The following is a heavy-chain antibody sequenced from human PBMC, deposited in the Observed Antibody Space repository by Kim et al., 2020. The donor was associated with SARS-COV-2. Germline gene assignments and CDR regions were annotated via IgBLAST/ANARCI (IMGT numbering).Heavy chain of an antibody. D-gene: IGHD3-10*01. CDR1: GFTFSNNA. CDR3: ARAPFGFWGVGYFG. J-gene: IGHJ4*03. Sequence: GGSLRLSCAASGFTFSNNAMSWVRQAPGKGLEWVSYISDGGGSIYYTDSVKGRFTISRDNSNNTLYLQMNSLRAEDTAVYYCARAPFGFWGVGYFG. CDR2: ISDGGGSI. V-gene: IGHV3-23*01.